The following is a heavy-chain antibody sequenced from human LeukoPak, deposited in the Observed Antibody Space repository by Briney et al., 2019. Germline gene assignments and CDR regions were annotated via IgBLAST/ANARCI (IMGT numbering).Heavy chain of an antibody. V-gene: IGHV1-69*13. CDR1: GGTFSSYA. J-gene: IGHJ4*02. Sequence: GASVKVSCKASGGTFSSYAISWVRQAPGQGLEWMGGIIPIFGTANYAQKFQGRVTITADESTSTAYMELSSLRSEDTAVYYCARAYGDSVGPVYYFDSWGQGSLVTVSS. CDR2: IIPIFGTA. CDR3: ARAYGDSVGPVYYFDS. D-gene: IGHD4-17*01.